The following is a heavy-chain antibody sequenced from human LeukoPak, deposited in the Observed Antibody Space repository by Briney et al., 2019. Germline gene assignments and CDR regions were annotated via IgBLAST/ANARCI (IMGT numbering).Heavy chain of an antibody. J-gene: IGHJ4*02. CDR1: GGSFSGYY. Sequence: SETLSLTCAVYGGSFSGYYWSWIRQPPGKGLEWIGEINHSGSTNYNPSLKSRVTISVDTSKNQFSLKLSSVTAADTAVYYCARVMVRGGTKLDYWGQGTLVTVSS. CDR3: ARVMVRGGTKLDY. CDR2: INHSGST. D-gene: IGHD3-10*01. V-gene: IGHV4-34*01.